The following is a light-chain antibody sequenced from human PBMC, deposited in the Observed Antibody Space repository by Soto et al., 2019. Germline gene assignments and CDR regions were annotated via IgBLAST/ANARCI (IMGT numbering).Light chain of an antibody. Sequence: EIMRTQAPVTLSVSPGERATLSCRASQRISYDLAWYQQRPGQAHRLLIYGASTRAPGVTGRFTGSGFGTDFTLPISSLQSEDFAVYYCQQYNHWPPYSFGQATKLEIK. V-gene: IGKV3-15*01. J-gene: IGKJ2*03. CDR3: QQYNHWPPYS. CDR2: GAS. CDR1: QRISYD.